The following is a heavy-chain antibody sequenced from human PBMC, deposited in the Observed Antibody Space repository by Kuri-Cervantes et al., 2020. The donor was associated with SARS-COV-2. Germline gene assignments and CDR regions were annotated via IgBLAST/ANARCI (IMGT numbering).Heavy chain of an antibody. Sequence: ESLKISCTVSGDFISSYYWGWIRQPPGRGLEWIGYIFYSGSTNYNPSLKSRVTISVDTSKNQFSLRLNSVTAADTAVYYCARATSYCGGDCYIFDYWGQGTLVTVSS. CDR1: GDFISSYY. CDR3: ARATSYCGGDCYIFDY. D-gene: IGHD2-21*01. CDR2: IFYSGST. J-gene: IGHJ4*02. V-gene: IGHV4-59*01.